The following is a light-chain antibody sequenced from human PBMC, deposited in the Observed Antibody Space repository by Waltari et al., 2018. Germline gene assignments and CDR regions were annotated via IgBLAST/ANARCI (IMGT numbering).Light chain of an antibody. V-gene: IGKV3-20*01. J-gene: IGKJ1*01. CDR2: GAS. Sequence: EIVLTPSPGTLSLSPVERGTLSCRASQSVSRFLAWYQQKPGQAPRLLIYGASTRATGIPDRFSGSGSGTDFSLTISRLEPEDFAVYYCQKYDRLPTTFGQGTKVEIK. CDR3: QKYDRLPTT. CDR1: QSVSRF.